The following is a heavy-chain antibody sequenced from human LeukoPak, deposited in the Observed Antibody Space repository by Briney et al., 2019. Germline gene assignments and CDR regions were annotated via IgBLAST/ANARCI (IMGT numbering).Heavy chain of an antibody. CDR1: GYTFTSYY. Sequence: ASVKVSCKASGYTFTSYYMHWVRQAPGQGLEWMGIINPSGGSTSYAQKFQGRVTMTRDTSTSTVYMELSSLRSEDTAVYYCARTAGVVVAAKDYYYYGMDVWGQGTTVTVSS. CDR3: ARTAGVVVAAKDYYYYGMDV. D-gene: IGHD2-15*01. V-gene: IGHV1-46*01. J-gene: IGHJ6*02. CDR2: INPSGGST.